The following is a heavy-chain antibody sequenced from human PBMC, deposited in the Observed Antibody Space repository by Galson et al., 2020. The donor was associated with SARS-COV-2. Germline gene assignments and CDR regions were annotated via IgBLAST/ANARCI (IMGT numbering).Heavy chain of an antibody. CDR2: ISGSGGST. V-gene: IGHV3-23*01. J-gene: IGHJ4*02. Sequence: GGSLRLSCAASGFTFRSYAMSWVRQAPGKGLEWVSAISGSGGSTYYADSVKGRFTISRDNSKNTLYLQMNSLRAEDTAVYYCAEERSRLSSSGYFDYWGQGTLVTVSS. CDR3: AEERSRLSSSGYFDY. D-gene: IGHD6-6*01. CDR1: GFTFRSYA.